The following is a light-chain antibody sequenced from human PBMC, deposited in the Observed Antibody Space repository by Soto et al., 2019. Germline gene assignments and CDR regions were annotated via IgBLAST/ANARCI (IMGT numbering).Light chain of an antibody. V-gene: IGLV9-49*01. CDR2: VGTGGIVG. J-gene: IGLJ1*01. CDR1: SGYSNYK. CDR3: GADHGSGSNFVYV. Sequence: QLVLTQPPSASASLGASVTLTCTLSSGYSNYKVDWYQQRPGKGHRFVMRVGTGGIVGSKGDGIPDRFSVLGSGLNRYLTIKNIQEEDESDYHCGADHGSGSNFVYVFGTGTKLTVL.